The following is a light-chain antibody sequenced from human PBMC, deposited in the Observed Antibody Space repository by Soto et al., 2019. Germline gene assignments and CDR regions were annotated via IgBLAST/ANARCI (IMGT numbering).Light chain of an antibody. CDR1: QSVGSS. CDR2: HAS. J-gene: IGKJ2*01. CDR3: QHHFNWPPFA. Sequence: IVMTQSPATLSVSPGERATLSCRASQSVGSSLAWYQQKPGQAPRLLIYHASTRTLGVPARFSGSGSGTEVTLTISSLQSEDFAVYYCQHHFNWPPFAFGPGTKLEI. V-gene: IGKV3-15*01.